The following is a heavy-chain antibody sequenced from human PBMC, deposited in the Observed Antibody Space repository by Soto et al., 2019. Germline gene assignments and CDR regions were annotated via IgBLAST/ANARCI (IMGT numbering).Heavy chain of an antibody. D-gene: IGHD6-13*01. CDR2: IYYSGST. Sequence: PWETLSLTCAVSGGSISSYYWSWIRQPPENGLEWIGYIYYSGSTNYNPSLKSRVTISVDTSKNQFSLKLSSVTAADTAVYYCARSYSSSWPYYYYGMDVWGQGTTVTVSS. J-gene: IGHJ6*02. V-gene: IGHV4-59*08. CDR3: ARSYSSSWPYYYYGMDV. CDR1: GGSISSYY.